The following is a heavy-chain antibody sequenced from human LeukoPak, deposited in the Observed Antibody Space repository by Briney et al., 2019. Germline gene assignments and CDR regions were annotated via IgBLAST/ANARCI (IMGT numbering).Heavy chain of an antibody. J-gene: IGHJ4*02. CDR2: IKHSGST. V-gene: IGHV4-34*01. Sequence: PSETLSLTCAAFGGSFSGYYWSWIRQPPGKGLEWIGEIKHSGSTNFNPSLKSRVSISLDTSKGQFSLKLTSVTAADTAVYYCARLATALPPGAHYYFDYWGQGTLVTVSS. D-gene: IGHD6-6*01. CDR1: GGSFSGYY. CDR3: ARLATALPPGAHYYFDY.